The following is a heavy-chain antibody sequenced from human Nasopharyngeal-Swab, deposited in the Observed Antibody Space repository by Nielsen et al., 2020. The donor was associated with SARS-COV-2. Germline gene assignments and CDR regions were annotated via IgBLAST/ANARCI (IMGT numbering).Heavy chain of an antibody. CDR3: ARANHCSSTSCYAGARMYYYYMDV. V-gene: IGHV1-69*13. J-gene: IGHJ6*03. Sequence: SVKVSCKASGGTFSSYAISFVLHAPGQGLVWMGGIIPIFGTANYAQKFQGRVTITADESTSTAYMELSSLRSEDTAVYYCARANHCSSTSCYAGARMYYYYMDVWGKGTTVTVSS. CDR2: IIPIFGTA. D-gene: IGHD2-2*01. CDR1: GGTFSSYA.